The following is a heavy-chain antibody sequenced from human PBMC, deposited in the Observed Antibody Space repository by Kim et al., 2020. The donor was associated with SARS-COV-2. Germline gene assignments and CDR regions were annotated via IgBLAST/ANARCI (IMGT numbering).Heavy chain of an antibody. Sequence: SETLSLTCTVSGGSISSSSYYWGWIRQPPGKGLEWIGSIYYSGSTYYNPSLKSRVTISVDTSKNQFSLKLSSVTAADTAVYYCARVWRGIGVVRGRMDVWGQGTTVTVSS. CDR2: IYYSGST. V-gene: IGHV4-39*07. CDR3: ARVWRGIGVVRGRMDV. CDR1: GGSISSSSYY. J-gene: IGHJ6*02. D-gene: IGHD3-3*01.